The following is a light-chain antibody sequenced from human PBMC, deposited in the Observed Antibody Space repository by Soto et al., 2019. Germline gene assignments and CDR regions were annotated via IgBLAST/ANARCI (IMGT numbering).Light chain of an antibody. CDR2: GVS. CDR3: SSYTSSASWV. J-gene: IGLJ3*02. CDR1: GSDIGNYNY. V-gene: IGLV2-14*01. Sequence: QSALTQPASVSGSPGQSITISCTGTGSDIGNYNYVSWYQQHPGKAPKLMIYGVSNRPSGVSNRFSGSKSGNAASLTISGLQAEDEADYYCSSYTSSASWVFGGGTKLTVL.